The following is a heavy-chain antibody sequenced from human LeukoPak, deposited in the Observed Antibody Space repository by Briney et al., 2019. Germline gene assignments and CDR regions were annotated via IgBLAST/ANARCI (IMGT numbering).Heavy chain of an antibody. CDR3: ARGQRRIAVAGTPDY. D-gene: IGHD6-19*01. V-gene: IGHV4-34*01. J-gene: IGHJ4*02. Sequence: SETLSLTCAVYGGSFSGYYWSWIRQPPGKGLEWIGEINHSGSTNYNPSLKSRVTISVDTSKNQFSLKLSSVTAADTAVYYCARGQRRIAVAGTPDYWGQGTLVTVSS. CDR2: INHSGST. CDR1: GGSFSGYY.